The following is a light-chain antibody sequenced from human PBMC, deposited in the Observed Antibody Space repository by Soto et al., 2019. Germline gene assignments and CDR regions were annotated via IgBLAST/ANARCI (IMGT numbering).Light chain of an antibody. CDR2: AAS. CDR1: QSISSY. CDR3: QQSYSTTWK. J-gene: IGKJ1*01. V-gene: IGKV1-39*01. Sequence: DIQMTQSPSSLSASVGYRVTITCRASQSISSYLNWYQQKPGKAPKLLIYAASSLQSGVPSRFSGSGSGTDFTLTISSLQPEDFATYYCQQSYSTTWKFGQGTKVDIK.